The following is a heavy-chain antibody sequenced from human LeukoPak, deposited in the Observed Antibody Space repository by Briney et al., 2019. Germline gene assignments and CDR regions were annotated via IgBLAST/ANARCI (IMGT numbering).Heavy chain of an antibody. J-gene: IGHJ3*02. CDR3: ATRGYCSSTSCPGDAFDI. Sequence: ASVKVSCKASGYTFTSYGISWVRQAPGQGLEWMGWISAYNGNTNYAQKLQGRVTMTTDTSTSTAYMELRSLRSDDTAVYYCATRGYCSSTSCPGDAFDIWGQGTMVTVSS. CDR2: ISAYNGNT. CDR1: GYTFTSYG. D-gene: IGHD2-2*01. V-gene: IGHV1-18*01.